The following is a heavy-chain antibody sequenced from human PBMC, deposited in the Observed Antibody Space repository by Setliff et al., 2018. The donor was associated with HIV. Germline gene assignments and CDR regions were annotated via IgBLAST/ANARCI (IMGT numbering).Heavy chain of an antibody. CDR3: ARGSSGWPYYFDY. V-gene: IGHV1-3*01. J-gene: IGHJ4*02. CDR1: GYTLTTHA. D-gene: IGHD6-19*01. CDR2: INAGNGNT. Sequence: ASVKVSCKASGYTLTTHAMHWVRQAPGQSLEWMGWINAGNGNTKYSQKVKGRVTITRDTSARTVYMDLTSLRSEDTAVYYCARGSSGWPYYFDYWGQGTLVTVSS.